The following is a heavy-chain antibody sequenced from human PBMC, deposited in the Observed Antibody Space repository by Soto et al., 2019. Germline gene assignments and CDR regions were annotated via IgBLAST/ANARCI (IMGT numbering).Heavy chain of an antibody. J-gene: IGHJ6*02. CDR3: ARGGAYYDSSGYYYYGMDV. V-gene: IGHV1-18*01. D-gene: IGHD3-22*01. CDR1: GYTFTSYG. CDR2: ISAYNGNT. Sequence: GASVKVSCKASGYTFTSYGISWVRQAPGQGLEWMGWISAYNGNTNYAQKLQGRVTMTTDTSTSTAYMELRSLRSDDTAVYYCARGGAYYDSSGYYYYGMDVWGQGTTVTVSS.